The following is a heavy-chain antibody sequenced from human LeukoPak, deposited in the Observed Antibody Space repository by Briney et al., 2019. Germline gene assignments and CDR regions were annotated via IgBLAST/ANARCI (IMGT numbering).Heavy chain of an antibody. D-gene: IGHD3-22*01. CDR1: GFTFSSHG. V-gene: IGHV3-23*01. Sequence: GGSLRLSCAASGFTFSSHGMNWVRQAPGKGLEWVSGISPSGGITYYTDSVKGRFTISRDNSKNTVSLQMNSLRAEDTAVYYCAGSITMIGVDYWGQGTLVTVSS. J-gene: IGHJ4*02. CDR3: AGSITMIGVDY. CDR2: ISPSGGIT.